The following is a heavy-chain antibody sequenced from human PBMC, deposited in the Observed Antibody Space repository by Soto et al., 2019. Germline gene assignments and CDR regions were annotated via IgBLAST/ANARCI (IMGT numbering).Heavy chain of an antibody. CDR1: GYTFFNYG. V-gene: IGHV1-18*01. CDR3: ARDGITLAGSFDY. Sequence: QVQLVQSGAEVKKPGASVKVSCKASGYTFFNYGISWVRQAPGHGLEWMGWISAYNGNRNYAGKFQGRATMTTETSTTTAYMELRSLRSDDTAVYYCARDGITLAGSFDYWGQGTPVTVSS. D-gene: IGHD6-19*01. J-gene: IGHJ4*02. CDR2: ISAYNGNR.